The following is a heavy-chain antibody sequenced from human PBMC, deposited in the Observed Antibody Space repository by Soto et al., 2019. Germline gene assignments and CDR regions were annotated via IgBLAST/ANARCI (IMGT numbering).Heavy chain of an antibody. V-gene: IGHV3-21*01. D-gene: IGHD2-2*01. Sequence: GGSLRLSCAASGFTFSTYSMNWVRQAPGKGLEWVSSISSRSNYIYYADSVKGRFTISRDNAENSVSLQMNSLRAEDTAVYYCARGQLDPVVGFFHFDYWGQGTLVTVSS. CDR3: ARGQLDPVVGFFHFDY. J-gene: IGHJ4*02. CDR2: ISSRSNYI. CDR1: GFTFSTYS.